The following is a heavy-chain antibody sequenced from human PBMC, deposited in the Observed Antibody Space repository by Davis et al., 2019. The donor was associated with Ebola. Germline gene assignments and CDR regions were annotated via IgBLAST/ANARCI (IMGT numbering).Heavy chain of an antibody. V-gene: IGHV3-30*04. J-gene: IGHJ4*02. CDR1: RFTFSSYA. D-gene: IGHD2-15*01. CDR2: ISYDGSNK. Sequence: GGSLRLSCAASRFTFSSYAMHWVRQAPGKGLEWVAVISYDGSNKYYADSVKGQFTISRDNSKYMLYLQMNGLRPEDTAVYYCNAGIVVVVAATPFDYWGQGTLVTVSS. CDR3: NAGIVVVVAATPFDY.